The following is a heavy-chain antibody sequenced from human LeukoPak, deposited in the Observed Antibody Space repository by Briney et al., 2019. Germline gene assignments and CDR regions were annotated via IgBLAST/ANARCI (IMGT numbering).Heavy chain of an antibody. CDR3: ARGQYNRPHGYTAYDY. CDR2: ISAYNGNT. CDR1: GYTFTSYG. Sequence: GSVKVSCKASGYTFTSYGISWVRQAPGQGLEWMGWISAYNGNTNYAQKLQGRVTMTTDTSTSTAYMELRSLRSDDTAVYYCARGQYNRPHGYTAYDYWGQGTLVTVSS. J-gene: IGHJ4*02. D-gene: IGHD1-1*01. V-gene: IGHV1-18*01.